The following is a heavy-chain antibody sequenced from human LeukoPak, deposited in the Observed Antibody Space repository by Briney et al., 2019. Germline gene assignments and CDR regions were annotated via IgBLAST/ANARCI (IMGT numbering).Heavy chain of an antibody. J-gene: IGHJ4*02. CDR2: INPNSGGT. CDR1: GYTFTGYY. V-gene: IGHV1-2*02. D-gene: IGHD3-9*01. Sequence: EASVKVSCKASGYTFTGYYMHWVRQAPGQGLEWMGWINPNSGGTNYAQKFQGRVTMTRDTSISTAYMELSRLRSDDTAVYYCARERPEQYYDILTGYFSFDYWGQGTLVTVSS. CDR3: ARERPEQYYDILTGYFSFDY.